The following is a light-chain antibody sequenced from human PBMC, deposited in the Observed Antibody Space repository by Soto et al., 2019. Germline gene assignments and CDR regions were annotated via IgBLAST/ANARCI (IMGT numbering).Light chain of an antibody. Sequence: QSALTQPASVSGSPGQSITISCTGTSSDVGGYNLVSWYQQHPGKAPKLMILEGSKRPSGVSNRFSGSKSGNTASLTISGLQAEDEADYYCCSYAGNSIYVFGTGTKVTVL. V-gene: IGLV2-23*01. J-gene: IGLJ1*01. CDR2: EGS. CDR3: CSYAGNSIYV. CDR1: SSDVGGYNL.